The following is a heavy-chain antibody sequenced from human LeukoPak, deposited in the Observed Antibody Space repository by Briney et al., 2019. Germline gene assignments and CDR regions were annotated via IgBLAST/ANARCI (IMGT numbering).Heavy chain of an antibody. CDR2: ISYDGSDK. D-gene: IGHD3-22*01. CDR1: GFTFSNYG. CDR3: AKDPRYRDSSGYSAGDY. V-gene: IGHV3-30*18. Sequence: GGYLRLYCAASGFTFSNYGMHRVPQAPDKGLEGVAIISYDGSDKYYADSVKGRFTISRDNSKNTLYLQMNSLRAEDTAVYYCAKDPRYRDSSGYSAGDYWGQGTLVTVSS. J-gene: IGHJ4*02.